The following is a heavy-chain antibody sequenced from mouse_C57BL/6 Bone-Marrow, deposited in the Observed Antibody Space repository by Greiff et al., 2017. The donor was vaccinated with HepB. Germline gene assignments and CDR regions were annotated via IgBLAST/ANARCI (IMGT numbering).Heavy chain of an antibody. Sequence: EVQRVESGGDLVKPGGSLKLSCAASGFTFSSYGMSWVRQTPDKRLGWVATISSGGSYTYYPDSVKGRFTISRDNAKNTLYLQMSSLKSEDTAMYYCAIGTVEGRWYFDVWGTGTTVTVSS. J-gene: IGHJ1*03. CDR1: GFTFSSYG. CDR3: AIGTVEGRWYFDV. D-gene: IGHD1-1*01. V-gene: IGHV5-6*01. CDR2: ISSGGSYT.